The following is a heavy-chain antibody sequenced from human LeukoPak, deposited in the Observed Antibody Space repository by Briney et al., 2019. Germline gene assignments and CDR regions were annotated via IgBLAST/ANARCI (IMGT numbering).Heavy chain of an antibody. V-gene: IGHV3-23*01. J-gene: IGHJ4*02. CDR3: ARDSGSGWYAGDY. D-gene: IGHD6-19*01. CDR2: ISGSGGST. Sequence: PGGSLRLSCAASGFTFSSYAMSWVRQAPGKGLEWVSAISGSGGSTYYADSVKGRFTISRDNAKNSLYLQMNSLRAEDTAVYYCARDSGSGWYAGDYWGQGTLVTVSS. CDR1: GFTFSSYA.